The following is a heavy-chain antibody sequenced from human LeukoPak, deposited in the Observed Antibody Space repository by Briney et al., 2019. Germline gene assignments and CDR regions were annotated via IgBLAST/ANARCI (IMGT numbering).Heavy chain of an antibody. CDR2: ISSSGTTI. CDR1: GFTFSDYY. CDR3: VRVWRSPNCFDT. J-gene: IGHJ5*02. V-gene: IGHV3-11*04. D-gene: IGHD1-1*01. Sequence: NPGGSLRLSCAASGFTFSDYYMSWIRQAPGKGLEWVSYISSSGTTIDYAGSVKGRFTISRDSSKNSLYLQMNSLRAEDTAVYYCVRVWRSPNCFDTWGQGTLVTVSS.